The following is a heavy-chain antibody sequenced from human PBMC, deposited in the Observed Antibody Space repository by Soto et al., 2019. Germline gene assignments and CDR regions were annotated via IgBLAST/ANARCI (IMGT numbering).Heavy chain of an antibody. J-gene: IGHJ3*02. V-gene: IGHV1-3*01. CDR2: INAGNGNT. Sequence: ASVKVSCKASGYTFTSYAMHWVRQAPGQRLEWMGWINAGNGNTKYSQKFQGRVTITRDTSASIAYMELSSLRSEDTAVYYCARDMPWQWELLEGAFDIWGQGTMVTVSS. CDR1: GYTFTSYA. D-gene: IGHD1-26*01. CDR3: ARDMPWQWELLEGAFDI.